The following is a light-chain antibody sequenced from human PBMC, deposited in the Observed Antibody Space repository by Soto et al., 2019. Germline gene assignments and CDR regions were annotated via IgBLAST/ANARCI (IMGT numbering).Light chain of an antibody. CDR1: QSVSDSY. CDR3: HQRRSSPRT. J-gene: IGKJ1*01. Sequence: NVLSPSPLSLSLSSGGRATPSSRASQSVSDSYIAWYQHRPGQAPRLLIYHASIRAAGIPARFSASGTGTDFTLTISSVQPEDFAVYYCHQRRSSPRTFGQGTKVDIK. CDR2: HAS. V-gene: IGKV3-11*01.